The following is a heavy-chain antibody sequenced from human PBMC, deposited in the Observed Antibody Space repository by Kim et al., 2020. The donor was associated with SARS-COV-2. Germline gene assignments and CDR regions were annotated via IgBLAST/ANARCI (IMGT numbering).Heavy chain of an antibody. V-gene: IGHV3-74*01. Sequence: ADSGNGRFTIARYNAKNTLYLQMNSLRAEETAVYYCTRPVTTYYYYGMDVWGQGTTVTVSS. J-gene: IGHJ6*02. CDR3: TRPVTTYYYYGMDV. D-gene: IGHD3-16*01.